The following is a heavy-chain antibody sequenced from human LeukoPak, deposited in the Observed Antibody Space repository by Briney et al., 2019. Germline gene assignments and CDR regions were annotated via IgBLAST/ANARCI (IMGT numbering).Heavy chain of an antibody. CDR3: ARGYKI. CDR1: GGSISSGGYY. D-gene: IGHD1-14*01. V-gene: IGHV4-31*03. Sequence: SQTLSLTCTVSGGSISSGGYYWRWLRQHPGKGLEWIGYIYYSGSTYYNPSLKSRVTISVDTSNDQCSLELSSVTAADTAVYYCARGYKIWGQGTMVTVSS. CDR2: IYYSGST. J-gene: IGHJ3*02.